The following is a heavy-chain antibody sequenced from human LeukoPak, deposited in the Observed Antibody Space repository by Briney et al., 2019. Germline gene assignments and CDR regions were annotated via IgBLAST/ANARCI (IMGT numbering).Heavy chain of an antibody. CDR2: IKQDGSKK. V-gene: IGHV3-7*05. CDR1: GFTLSSYW. D-gene: IGHD4-17*01. CDR3: ARDGFVWASGIDYGWFDC. Sequence: GGCLRLSCAASGFTLSSYWMTWVRQAPGKGLEWVANIKQDGSKKNYVDSVKGRFTISRDNAKNSLYLQMNSLRDEDTAVYYCARDGFVWASGIDYGWFDCSGQGTLFTVSS. J-gene: IGHJ4*02.